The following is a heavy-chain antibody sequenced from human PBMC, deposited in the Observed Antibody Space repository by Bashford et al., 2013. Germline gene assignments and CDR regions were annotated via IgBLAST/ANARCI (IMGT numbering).Heavy chain of an antibody. CDR1: GGSLTNNNRY. CDR2: IYHSGST. D-gene: IGHD1-26*01. Sequence: SETLSLTCTVSGGSLTNNNRYWAWIRQRPGMGLEWIGSIYHSGSTYYNPSIQSRVTISADMSKNQFSVKLSSVTAADTAVYYCASDSGNFRTDYWGLGTLVTVSS. V-gene: IGHV4-39*01. J-gene: IGHJ4*02. CDR3: ASDSGNFRTDY.